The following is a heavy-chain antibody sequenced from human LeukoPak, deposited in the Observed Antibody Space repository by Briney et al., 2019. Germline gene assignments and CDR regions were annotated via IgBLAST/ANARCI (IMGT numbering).Heavy chain of an antibody. CDR3: ARGLRAYYYYDSSGYFDY. V-gene: IGHV3-30*03. J-gene: IGHJ4*02. CDR1: GFTFSRYG. CDR2: ISYDKSHR. D-gene: IGHD3-22*01. Sequence: PGGSLRLSCAASGFTFSRYGMYWVRQAPGKGLEWVALISYDKSHRYYADSVKGRFTISRDNSKNTLYLQMNSLRAEDTAVYYCARGLRAYYYYDSSGYFDYWGQGTLVTVSS.